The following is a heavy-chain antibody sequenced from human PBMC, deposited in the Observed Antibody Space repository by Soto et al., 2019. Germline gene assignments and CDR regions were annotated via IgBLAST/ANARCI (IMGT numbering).Heavy chain of an antibody. D-gene: IGHD4-17*01. V-gene: IGHV4-30-4*01. CDR3: AREQSDRDYGDHIYYYGMDV. CDR2: IYYSGST. CDR1: GGSISSGDYY. J-gene: IGHJ6*02. Sequence: PSETLSLTCTVSGGSISSGDYYWSWIRQPPGKGLEWIGYIYYSGSTYYNPSLKSRVTISVDTSKNQFSLKLSSVTAADTAVYYCAREQSDRDYGDHIYYYGMDVWGQGTTVTVSS.